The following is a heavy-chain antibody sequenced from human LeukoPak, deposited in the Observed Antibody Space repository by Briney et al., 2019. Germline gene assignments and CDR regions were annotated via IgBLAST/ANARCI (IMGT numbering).Heavy chain of an antibody. J-gene: IGHJ4*02. Sequence: GSLRLSCAASGFTFSSYSMTWVRQAPGKGLEWFSAISGSGCSTYYADSVKGRFTISRDNSKNTLYLQMNSLRAEDTAVYYCAKHLGELHSDYWGQGTLVSVSS. CDR2: ISGSGCST. CDR1: GFTFSSYS. D-gene: IGHD1-26*01. V-gene: IGHV3-23*01. CDR3: AKHLGELHSDY.